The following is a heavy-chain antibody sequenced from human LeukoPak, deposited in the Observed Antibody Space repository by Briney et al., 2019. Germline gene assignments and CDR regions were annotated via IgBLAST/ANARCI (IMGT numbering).Heavy chain of an antibody. D-gene: IGHD5-18*01. CDR1: GGSISSYY. V-gene: IGHV4-4*07. J-gene: IGHJ2*01. CDR2: IYTSGST. CDR3: ARSDTAMVEWYFDL. Sequence: PSETLSLTCTVSGGSISSYYWSWIRQPAGKGLEWIGRIYTSGSTNYNPSLKSRVTMSVDTSKNQFSLKLSSVTAADTAVYYCARSDTAMVEWYFDLWGRGTLVTVSS.